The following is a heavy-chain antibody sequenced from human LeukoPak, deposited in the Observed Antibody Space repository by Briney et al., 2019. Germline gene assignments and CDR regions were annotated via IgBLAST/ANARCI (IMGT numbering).Heavy chain of an antibody. CDR3: ARPFSFGGSGGPDWFAP. D-gene: IGHD3-16*01. J-gene: IGHJ5*02. CDR2: IYPGDSDT. V-gene: IGHV5-51*01. CDR1: GYSFTSYW. Sequence: GESLKISCKGSGYSFTSYWIGWVRQMPGKGLEWMGIIYPGDSDTRYSPSFQGQVTISADKSISTAYLQWSSLKASDTAMYYWARPFSFGGSGGPDWFAPWGQGTRVTVSS.